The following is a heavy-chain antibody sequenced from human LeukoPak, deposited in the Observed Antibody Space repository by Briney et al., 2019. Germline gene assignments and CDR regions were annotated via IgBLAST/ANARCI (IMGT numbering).Heavy chain of an antibody. V-gene: IGHV1-24*01. CDR1: GYTLTELS. Sequence: ASVKVSCKVSGYTLTELSMHWVRQAPGKGLEWMGSFDPENGETIYAQKFQGRVTMTEDTSTDTAYMELSSLRSEDTAVYYCATLLISGYEEMFDYWGQGTLVTVSS. J-gene: IGHJ4*02. D-gene: IGHD5-12*01. CDR3: ATLLISGYEEMFDY. CDR2: FDPENGET.